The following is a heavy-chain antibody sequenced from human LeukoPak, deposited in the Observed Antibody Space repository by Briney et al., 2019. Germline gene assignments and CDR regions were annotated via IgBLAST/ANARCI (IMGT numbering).Heavy chain of an antibody. Sequence: PGGSLRLSCTASAFTFGDYTMSWVRQAPGKGLEWVSSISSRGDTTDYADSVKGRFTISRDNAKNSLYLQMNSLRAEDTAVYYCARSPSSFDPWGQGALVTVSS. CDR2: ISSRGDTT. D-gene: IGHD3-16*02. V-gene: IGHV3-48*01. CDR3: ARSPSSFDP. J-gene: IGHJ5*02. CDR1: AFTFGDYT.